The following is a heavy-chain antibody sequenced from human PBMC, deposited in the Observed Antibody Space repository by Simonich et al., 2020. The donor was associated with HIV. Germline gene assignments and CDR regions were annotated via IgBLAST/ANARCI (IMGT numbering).Heavy chain of an antibody. CDR3: ARGFYQRLYYFDY. V-gene: IGHV4-34*01. D-gene: IGHD2-2*01. Sequence: QVQLQQWGAGLFKPSETLSLTCAVYGGAFSGYYWSWIHQPPGKGLERIGEINHSGSTNYNPSLKSRVTISVDTSKNQFSLKLSSVTAADTAVYYCARGFYQRLYYFDYWGQGTLVTVSS. CDR1: GGAFSGYY. J-gene: IGHJ4*02. CDR2: INHSGST.